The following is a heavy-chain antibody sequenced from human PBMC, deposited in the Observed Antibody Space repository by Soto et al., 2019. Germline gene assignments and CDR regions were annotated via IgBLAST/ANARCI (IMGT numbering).Heavy chain of an antibody. CDR1: GGTFSSYA. D-gene: IGHD3-10*01. J-gene: IGHJ6*02. Sequence: ASVKVSCKASGGTFSSYAISWVRQAPGQGLEWMGGIIPIFGTANYAQKFQGRVTITRDTSASTAYLELSSLRFEDTAVYYCARDFLWSRGYYYYYGMDVWGQGTTVTVSS. CDR2: IIPIFGTA. CDR3: ARDFLWSRGYYYYYGMDV. V-gene: IGHV1-69*05.